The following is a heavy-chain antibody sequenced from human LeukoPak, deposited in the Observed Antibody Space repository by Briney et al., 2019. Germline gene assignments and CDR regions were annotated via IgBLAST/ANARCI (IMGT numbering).Heavy chain of an antibody. Sequence: GSLILSCAASGFVFSTYWMTWVRQAPGKGLEWVANINLDGTEEHYVDSSLKGRFTNSRDNAKNSLYLQMTSLRVEDTAVYYCASGRHDFLHWGQGTLVTVSS. CDR2: INLDGTEE. D-gene: IGHD3/OR15-3a*01. V-gene: IGHV3-7*01. J-gene: IGHJ4*02. CDR3: ASGRHDFLH. CDR1: GFVFSTYW.